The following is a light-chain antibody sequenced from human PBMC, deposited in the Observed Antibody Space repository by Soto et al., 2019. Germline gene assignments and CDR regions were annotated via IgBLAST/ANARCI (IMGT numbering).Light chain of an antibody. V-gene: IGKV3-20*01. Sequence: TQSPGALAVSPGEVATLSCRASQSVRDNLAWYQQKPGQAPRLLIYRASIRATGVPDRFSGSGSGTDCTLTITRLEPEDSAVYFCQQYTGPPTTLGQGTRLEIK. J-gene: IGKJ5*01. CDR3: QQYTGPPTT. CDR2: RAS. CDR1: QSVRDN.